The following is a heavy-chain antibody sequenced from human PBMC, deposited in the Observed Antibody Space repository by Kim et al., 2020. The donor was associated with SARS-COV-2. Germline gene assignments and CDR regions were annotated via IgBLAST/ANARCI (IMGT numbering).Heavy chain of an antibody. CDR2: IGTAGDT. V-gene: IGHV3-13*04. CDR3: ARGGGSGCYSGDAFDI. CDR1: GFTFSSYD. D-gene: IGHD3-10*01. Sequence: GGSLRLSCAASGFTFSSYDMHWVRQATGKGLEWVSAIGTAGDTYYPGSVKGRFTISRENAKNSLYLQMNSLRAGDTAVYYCARGGGSGCYSGDAFDIWGQRTMVTVSS. J-gene: IGHJ3*02.